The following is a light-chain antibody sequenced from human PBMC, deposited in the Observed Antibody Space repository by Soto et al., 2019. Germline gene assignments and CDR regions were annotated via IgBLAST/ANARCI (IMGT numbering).Light chain of an antibody. CDR1: QSVSSY. J-gene: IGKJ5*01. CDR2: DAS. V-gene: IGKV3-11*01. Sequence: EIVLTQSPTPLSLYPGERATLSCRASQSVSSYLAWYQQKPGQAPRLLIYDASNRATGIPARFSGSGSGTDFTLTISSLEPEDFAVYYCQQRSNWRITFGQGTRLEIK. CDR3: QQRSNWRIT.